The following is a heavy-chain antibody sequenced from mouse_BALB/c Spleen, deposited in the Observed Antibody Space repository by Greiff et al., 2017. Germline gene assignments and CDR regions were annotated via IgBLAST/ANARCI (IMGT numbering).Heavy chain of an antibody. J-gene: IGHJ4*01. CDR1: GFSLTSYG. CDR2: IWAGGST. D-gene: IGHD6-1*01. CDR3: ARDLPSRAMDY. Sequence: QVQLQQSGPGLVQPSQSLSITCTVSGFSLTSYGVHWVRQSPGKGLEWLGVIWAGGSTNYNSALMSRLSISKDNSKSQVFLKMNSLQTDDTAMYYCARDLPSRAMDYWGQGTSVTVSS. V-gene: IGHV2-9*02.